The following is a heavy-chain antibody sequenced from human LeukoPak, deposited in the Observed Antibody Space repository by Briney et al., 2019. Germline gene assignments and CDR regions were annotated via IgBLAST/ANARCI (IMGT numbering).Heavy chain of an antibody. J-gene: IGHJ4*02. V-gene: IGHV4-59*01. CDR3: AREMAAAGIHYFDY. CDR2: IYYSGST. CDR1: GGSISSYY. Sequence: SETLSLTCTVSGGSISSYYWSWIRQPPGKGLEWIGYIYYSGSTNYNPSLKSRVTISVDTSKNQFSLKLSSVTAADTAVYYCAREMAAAGIHYFDYWGQETLVTVSS. D-gene: IGHD6-13*01.